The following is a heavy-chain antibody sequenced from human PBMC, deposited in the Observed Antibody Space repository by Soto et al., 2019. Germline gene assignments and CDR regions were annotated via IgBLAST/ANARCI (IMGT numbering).Heavy chain of an antibody. Sequence: TSETLCLTCSVSGGSIGGYDGSWIRQPPGKGLEWIGYIYYSGSTNYNPSLKSRVTISVDTSKNQFSLKLSSETAADTAVYYCASSGISYGSFYFDYWGQGTLVTVSS. CDR1: GGSIGGYD. V-gene: IGHV4-59*01. J-gene: IGHJ4*02. CDR3: ASSGISYGSFYFDY. CDR2: IYYSGST. D-gene: IGHD5-18*01.